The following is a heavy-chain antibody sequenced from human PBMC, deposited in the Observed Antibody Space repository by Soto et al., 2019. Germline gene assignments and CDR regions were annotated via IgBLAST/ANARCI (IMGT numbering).Heavy chain of an antibody. V-gene: IGHV3-21*01. CDR3: ARDLYDMGVRIDY. J-gene: IGHJ4*02. CDR1: GFTFSSYS. D-gene: IGHD3-9*01. CDR2: ISSSSSYI. Sequence: GGSLRLSCAASGFTFSSYSMNWVRQAPGKGLEWVSSISSSSSYIYYADSVKGRFTISRDNAKTSLYLQMNSLRAEDTAVYYCARDLYDMGVRIDYWGQGTLVTVSS.